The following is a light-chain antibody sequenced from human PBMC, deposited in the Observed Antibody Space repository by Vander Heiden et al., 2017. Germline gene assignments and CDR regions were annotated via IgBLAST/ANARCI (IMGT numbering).Light chain of an antibody. CDR3: QQSYSTRYT. CDR2: AAS. J-gene: IGKJ2*01. CDR1: QSISSY. V-gene: IGKV1-39*01. Sequence: DIQMTQSPSSLSAPVGDRVTITCRASQSISSYLNWYQQKPGKAPKLLIYAASSLQSGVPSRFSGSGSGTDFTLTISSLQPEDFATYYCQQSYSTRYTFGQGTKLEIK.